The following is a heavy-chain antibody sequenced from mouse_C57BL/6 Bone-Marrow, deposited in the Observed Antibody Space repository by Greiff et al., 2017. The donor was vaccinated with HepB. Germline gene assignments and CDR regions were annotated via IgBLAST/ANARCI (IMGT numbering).Heavy chain of an antibody. V-gene: IGHV1-81*01. CDR2: IYPRSGNT. J-gene: IGHJ3*01. CDR1: GYTFTSYG. D-gene: IGHD2-4*01. CDR3: ARLGIRAWFAY. Sequence: SGAELARPGASVKLSCKASGYTFTSYGISWVKQRTGQGLEWIGEIYPRSGNTYYNEKFKGKATLTADKSSSTAYMELRSLTSEDSAVYFCARLGIRAWFAYWGQGTLVTVSA.